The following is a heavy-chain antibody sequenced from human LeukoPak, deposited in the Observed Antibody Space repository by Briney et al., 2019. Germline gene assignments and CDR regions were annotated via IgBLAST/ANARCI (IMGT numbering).Heavy chain of an antibody. J-gene: IGHJ5*02. CDR2: IIPIFGTA. D-gene: IGHD5-18*01. V-gene: IGHV1-69*06. Sequence: AASVKVSCKASGGTFSSYAISRVRQAPGRGLEWMGGIIPIFGTANYAQKFQGRVTITADKSTSTAYMELSSLRSEDTAVYYCARAPPLAAMVYNWFDPWGQGTLVTVSS. CDR3: ARAPPLAAMVYNWFDP. CDR1: GGTFSSYA.